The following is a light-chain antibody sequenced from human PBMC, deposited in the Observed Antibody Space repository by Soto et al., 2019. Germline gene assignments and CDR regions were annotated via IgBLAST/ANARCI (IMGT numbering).Light chain of an antibody. CDR1: SSDVGGYNY. J-gene: IGLJ2*01. CDR2: DVS. Sequence: QSALTQPASVSGSPGQSITISCTGTSSDVGGYNYVSWYQQHPGKAHKLMIYDVSNRPSGVSNRFSGSRSGNPASLTISGLQAEAEADYYCSSYTSSSTLVFGGGTKLTVL. CDR3: SSYTSSSTLV. V-gene: IGLV2-14*01.